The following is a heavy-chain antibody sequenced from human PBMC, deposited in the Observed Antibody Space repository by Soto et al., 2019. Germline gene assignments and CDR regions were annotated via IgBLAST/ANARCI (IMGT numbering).Heavy chain of an antibody. D-gene: IGHD3-10*01. Sequence: QVQLVESGGGVVQPGRSLRLSCAASGFTFSSYGMHWVRQAPGKGLEWVAVISYDGSNKYYADSVKGRFTISRDNSKNTLYLQMNSLRAEDTAVYYCAKGYYYGSGSSIDYWGQGTLVTVSS. V-gene: IGHV3-30*18. CDR1: GFTFSSYG. J-gene: IGHJ4*02. CDR2: ISYDGSNK. CDR3: AKGYYYGSGSSIDY.